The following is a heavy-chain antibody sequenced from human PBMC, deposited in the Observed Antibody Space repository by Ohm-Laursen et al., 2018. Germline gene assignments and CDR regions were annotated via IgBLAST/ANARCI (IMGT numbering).Heavy chain of an antibody. Sequence: TLSLTCTVSGGSISSYYWSWIRQPPGKELEWIGYIYYSGPTKYNPSLKSRVTISVNRSKNQFTLKLSSVTAADTAVYYCARDGFNYGMDVWGQGTTVTVSS. CDR3: ARDGFNYGMDV. V-gene: IGHV4-59*01. J-gene: IGHJ6*02. CDR1: GGSISSYY. CDR2: IYYSGPT.